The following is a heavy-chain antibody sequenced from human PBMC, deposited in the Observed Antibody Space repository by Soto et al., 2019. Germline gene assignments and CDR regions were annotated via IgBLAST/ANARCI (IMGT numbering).Heavy chain of an antibody. CDR1: GASVSTGAYY. Sequence: ASETLSLTSTVSGASVSTGAYYWGWFRQRPGRGLEWIGYVYESGYTYYNMSLKSRLTISLDRSNNQFSLGLTSVTAADTAVYYCVRALRHTAMVYSRFDPWGQGTLVTVSS. J-gene: IGHJ5*02. D-gene: IGHD5-18*01. V-gene: IGHV4-31*03. CDR2: VYESGYT. CDR3: VRALRHTAMVYSRFDP.